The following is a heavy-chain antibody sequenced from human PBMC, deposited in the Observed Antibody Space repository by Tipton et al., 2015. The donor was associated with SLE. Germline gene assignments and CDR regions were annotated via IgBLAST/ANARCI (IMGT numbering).Heavy chain of an antibody. D-gene: IGHD3-10*01. J-gene: IGHJ4*02. V-gene: IGHV3-30*02. CDR3: AKDWPVAADFMVQGVHDF. Sequence: SLRLSCAASGFSFSNYGMHWVRQAPGKGLTWVAFIRYDGSSKYYADSVQGRFTISRDNSGSTLSLEMNSLISDDTAVYYCAKDWPVAADFMVQGVHDFWGQGTLVTVSS. CDR1: GFSFSNYG. CDR2: IRYDGSSK.